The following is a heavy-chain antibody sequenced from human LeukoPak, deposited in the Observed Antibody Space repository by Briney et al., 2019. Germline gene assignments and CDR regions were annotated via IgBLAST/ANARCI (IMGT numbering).Heavy chain of an antibody. CDR3: AGGGYYEGAPDY. D-gene: IGHD2/OR15-2a*01. CDR2: IYSDVRRI. CDR1: GFTFSDYW. Sequence: GGSLRLSCAASGFTFSDYWMHWVRQAPGKGLEWVARIYSDVRRIKYADSVKGRFTISRDNAKNTLYLQMNSLRAEDTAVYYCAGGGYYEGAPDYWGQGTLVTVSS. V-gene: IGHV3-74*01. J-gene: IGHJ4*02.